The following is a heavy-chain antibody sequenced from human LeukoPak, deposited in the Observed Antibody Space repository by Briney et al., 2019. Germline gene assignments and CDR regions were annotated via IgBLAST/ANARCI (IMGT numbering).Heavy chain of an antibody. CDR3: ARYSVSSGCFLS. CDR1: GDSVSSNSAA. V-gene: IGHV6-1*01. D-gene: IGHD6-19*01. Sequence: SQTLSLTCAISGDSVSSNSAAWNWIRQSPSRGLEWLGRTYYRSKWYNDYAVSVKSRITINPDTSKNQFSLQLYSVTPEDTAVYYRARYSVSSGCFLSWGQGTLVTVSS. J-gene: IGHJ5*02. CDR2: TYYRSKWYN.